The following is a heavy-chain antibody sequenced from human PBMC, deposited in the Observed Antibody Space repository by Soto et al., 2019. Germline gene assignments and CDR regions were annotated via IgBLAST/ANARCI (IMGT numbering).Heavy chain of an antibody. D-gene: IGHD2-21*01. CDR2: INQSGST. CDR1: GGSFSGYY. J-gene: IGHJ4*02. CDR3: ARGRRLWGLFDY. V-gene: IGHV4-34*01. Sequence: SETLSVTCAVYGGSFSGYYWSWIRQPPGKGLEWIGEINQSGSTNYNPSLKSRVTISVDTSKNQFSLKLSSVTAADTAVYYCARGRRLWGLFDYWGQGTLVTVSS.